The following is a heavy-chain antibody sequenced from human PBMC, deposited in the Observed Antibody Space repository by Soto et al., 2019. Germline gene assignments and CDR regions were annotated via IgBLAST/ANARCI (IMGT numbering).Heavy chain of an antibody. V-gene: IGHV3-21*01. CDR2: ISSSSSYI. D-gene: IGHD5-18*01. CDR3: ARGPGMVKGSYFDY. Sequence: EVQLVESGGGLVKPGGSLRLSCAASGFTFSSYSMNWVRQAPGKGLEWVSSISSSSSYIYYADSVKGRFTISRDNAKNSLYLQMNSLRAEDTAVYYCARGPGMVKGSYFDYWGQGTLVTVSS. CDR1: GFTFSSYS. J-gene: IGHJ4*02.